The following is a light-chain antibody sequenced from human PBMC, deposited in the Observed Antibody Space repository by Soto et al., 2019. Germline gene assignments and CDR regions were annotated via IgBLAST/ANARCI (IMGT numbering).Light chain of an antibody. V-gene: IGLV2-23*02. Sequence: QSALTQPASVSGSPGQSITISCTGTSSDVGSYNLVSWYQQHPGKATKLMIYEVSKRPSGVSNRISGSKSGNTASLTIAGIQAEDEADYYCCSYAGSSTLEVFGGGTKLTVL. CDR2: EVS. J-gene: IGLJ2*01. CDR3: CSYAGSSTLEV. CDR1: SSDVGSYNL.